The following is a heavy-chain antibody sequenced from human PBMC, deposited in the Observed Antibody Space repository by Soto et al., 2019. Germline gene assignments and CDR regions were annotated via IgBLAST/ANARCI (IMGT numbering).Heavy chain of an antibody. CDR2: IYHSGST. CDR1: GGSISSSNW. CDR3: ARLPILAWLSTYYYYGMDV. J-gene: IGHJ6*02. V-gene: IGHV4-4*02. D-gene: IGHD3-3*01. Sequence: SETLSLTCAVSGGSISSSNWWSWVRQPPGKGLEWIGEIYHSGSTNYTPSLKSRVTISVDKSKNQFSLKLSSVTAADTALYYSARLPILAWLSTYYYYGMDVWGQGTTVTVSS.